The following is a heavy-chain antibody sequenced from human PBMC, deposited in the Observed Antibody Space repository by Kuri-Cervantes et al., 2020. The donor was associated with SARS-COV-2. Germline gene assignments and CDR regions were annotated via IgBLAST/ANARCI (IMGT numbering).Heavy chain of an antibody. CDR1: GGSISSHY. V-gene: IGHV4-59*11. Sequence: SETLSLTCTVSGGSISSHYWSWIRQPPGKGLEWIGYIYYSGSTNYNPSLKSRVTISVDTSKNQFSLKLSSVTAADTAVYYCARASYQQLVHGWHFDLWGRGTLVTVSS. CDR3: ARASYQQLVHGWHFDL. J-gene: IGHJ2*01. CDR2: IYYSGST. D-gene: IGHD6-13*01.